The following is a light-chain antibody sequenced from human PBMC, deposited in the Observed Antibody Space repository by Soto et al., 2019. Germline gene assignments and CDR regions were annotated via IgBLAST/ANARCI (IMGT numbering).Light chain of an antibody. V-gene: IGKV3-20*01. CDR3: QQYGGSPIT. CDR1: QSVSSSY. CDR2: GAS. Sequence: EIVLTQAPGTLSLSPGERATLSGRASQSVSSSYLAWYQQKPGQAPRLLIYGASSRATGIPDRFSGSGSGTDFTLTISRLEPEDFAVYYCQQYGGSPITFGLGTRLEI. J-gene: IGKJ5*01.